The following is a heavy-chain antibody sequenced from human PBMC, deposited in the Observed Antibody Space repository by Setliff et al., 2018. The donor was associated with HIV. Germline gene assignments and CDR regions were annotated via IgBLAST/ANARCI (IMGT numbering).Heavy chain of an antibody. Sequence: GESLKISCKGSGYSFTSYWIGWVRQMPGKGLEWMGSIYPGDSDTSYSPSFQGQVTISADKSVSTAYLQWSSLKASDTAMYYCARQPHGDFWTDYVNAFDIWGQGTMVTV. CDR2: IYPGDSDT. CDR3: ARQPHGDFWTDYVNAFDI. D-gene: IGHD3-3*01. CDR1: GYSFTSYW. V-gene: IGHV5-51*01. J-gene: IGHJ3*02.